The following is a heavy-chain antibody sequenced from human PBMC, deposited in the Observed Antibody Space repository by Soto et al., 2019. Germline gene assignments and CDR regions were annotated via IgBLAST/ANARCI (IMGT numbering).Heavy chain of an antibody. CDR2: ISSDGYTQ. CDR3: ARAPTSRFDY. J-gene: IGHJ4*02. CDR1: GFTFNTFA. V-gene: IGHV3-30-3*01. Sequence: GGSLRLSCAASGFTFNTFAMHWVRQAPGKGLEWVAVISSDGYTQYYADSVKGRYTISRDNSRNTLFLEIHRLTTDDTAKFYCARAPTSRFDYWGQGTLVTVSS.